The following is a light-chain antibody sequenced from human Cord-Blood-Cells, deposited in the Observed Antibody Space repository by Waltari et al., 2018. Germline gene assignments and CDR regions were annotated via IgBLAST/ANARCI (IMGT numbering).Light chain of an antibody. CDR2: DVS. V-gene: IGLV2-11*01. CDR3: CSSAGSSTGV. CDR1: SSDVGGYNY. J-gene: IGLJ3*02. Sequence: QSALTQPRSVSGSPGQSVTISCTGTSSDVGGYNYVSWYQQHPGKAPKLMIYDVSKRPAGVPDRFSGSQSGTTASLPISGLQAEDEADYYCCSSAGSSTGVLGGGTKLPVL.